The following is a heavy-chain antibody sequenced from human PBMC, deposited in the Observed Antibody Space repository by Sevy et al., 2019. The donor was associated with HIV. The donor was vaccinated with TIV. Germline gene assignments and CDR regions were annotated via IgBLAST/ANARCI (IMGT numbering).Heavy chain of an antibody. CDR1: GYTFTSYA. CDR3: ARVFSSSSYRGDPGIDY. Sequence: ASVKVSCKASGYTFTSYAMNWVRQAPGQGLEWMVWINTNTGNPTYAQGFTGRFVFSLDTSVSTAYLQISSLKAEDTAVYYTARVFSSSSYRGDPGIDYWGQGTLVTVSS. J-gene: IGHJ4*02. D-gene: IGHD6-6*01. CDR2: INTNTGNP. V-gene: IGHV7-4-1*02.